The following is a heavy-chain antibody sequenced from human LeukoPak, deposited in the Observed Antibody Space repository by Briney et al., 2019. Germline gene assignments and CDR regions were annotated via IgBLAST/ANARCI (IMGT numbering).Heavy chain of an antibody. CDR1: GFTFSSYA. CDR2: ISGSGGST. J-gene: IGHJ4*02. V-gene: IGHV3-23*01. CDR3: AKDHSGGYYYDSSGYSP. D-gene: IGHD3-22*01. Sequence: GGSLRLSCAASGFTFSSYAMSWVRQAPGKGLEWVSAISGSGGSTYYADSVKGRFTISRDNSKNTLYLQMNSLRAEDTAVYYCAKDHSGGYYYDSSGYSPWGQGTLVTVSS.